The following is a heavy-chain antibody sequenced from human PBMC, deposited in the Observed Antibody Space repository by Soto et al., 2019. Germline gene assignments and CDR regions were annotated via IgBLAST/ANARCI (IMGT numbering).Heavy chain of an antibody. Sequence: GGSLRLSCAASGFTFSSYTRNWVRQATGKGLEWISYISSSSSYIFYADSVKGRFTISRDNAKASLYLQMNSLRDEDTAVYYCARDHQSGNYYPYYYYGMDVWGQGTTVTVSS. CDR1: GFTFSSYT. D-gene: IGHD1-26*01. CDR3: ARDHQSGNYYPYYYYGMDV. CDR2: ISSSSSYI. J-gene: IGHJ6*02. V-gene: IGHV3-48*02.